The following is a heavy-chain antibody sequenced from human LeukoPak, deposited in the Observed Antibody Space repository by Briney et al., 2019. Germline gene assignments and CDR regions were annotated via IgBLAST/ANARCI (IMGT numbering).Heavy chain of an antibody. Sequence: PGGSLRLSCAASGFTFDDYGMSWVRQAPGKELEWVSGLNWNGGSTGYADSVKGRFTISRDNAKNSLYLQINSLRAEDTALYYCARLRGYDFWSGFEYWGQGTLVTVSS. CDR3: ARLRGYDFWSGFEY. V-gene: IGHV3-20*04. J-gene: IGHJ4*02. D-gene: IGHD3-3*01. CDR1: GFTFDDYG. CDR2: LNWNGGST.